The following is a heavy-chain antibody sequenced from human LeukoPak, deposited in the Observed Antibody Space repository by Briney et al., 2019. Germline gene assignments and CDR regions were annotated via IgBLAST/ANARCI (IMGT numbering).Heavy chain of an antibody. J-gene: IGHJ5*02. Sequence: SQTLSLTCAISGDSVSSNSAAWNWIRQSPSRGLEWLGRTYYRSKWYNDYAVSVKSRITINPDTSKNQFSLQLNSVTPEDTAVYYCARAVKEQLWLLWFEYNWFDPWGQGTLVTVSS. CDR3: ARAVKEQLWLLWFEYNWFDP. D-gene: IGHD5-18*01. CDR2: TYYRSKWYN. CDR1: GDSVSSNSAA. V-gene: IGHV6-1*01.